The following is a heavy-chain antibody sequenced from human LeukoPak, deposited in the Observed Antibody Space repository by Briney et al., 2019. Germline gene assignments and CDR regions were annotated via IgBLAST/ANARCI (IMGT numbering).Heavy chain of an antibody. CDR3: AKHRFGEPRFDN. D-gene: IGHD3-10*01. Sequence: KSSETLSLTCTVSGDSITSYYWSWIRRPPGEGPEWIGYIFHTGNTNYNPSLKSRVSMSLDTSKSQISPRLNSVTAADTAVYYCAKHRFGEPRFDNWGQGSLVSVSS. V-gene: IGHV4-59*08. CDR2: IFHTGNT. CDR1: GDSITSYY. J-gene: IGHJ4*02.